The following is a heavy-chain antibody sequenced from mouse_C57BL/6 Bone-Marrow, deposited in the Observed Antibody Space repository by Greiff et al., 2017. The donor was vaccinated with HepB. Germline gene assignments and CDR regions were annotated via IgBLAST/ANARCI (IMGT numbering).Heavy chain of an antibody. Sequence: EVQVVESGPELVKPGASAKISCKASGYSFTDYNMNWVKQSNGKSLEWIGVINPNYGTTSYNQKFKGKATLTVDQSSSTAYMQLNSLTSEDSAVYYCARSPMEGYAMDYWGQGTSVTVSS. CDR1: GYSFTDYN. CDR3: ARSPMEGYAMDY. J-gene: IGHJ4*01. V-gene: IGHV1-39*01. CDR2: INPNYGTT.